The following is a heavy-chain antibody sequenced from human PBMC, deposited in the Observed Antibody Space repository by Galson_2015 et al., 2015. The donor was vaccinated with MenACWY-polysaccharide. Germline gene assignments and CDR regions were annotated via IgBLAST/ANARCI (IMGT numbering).Heavy chain of an antibody. CDR1: GFTFSSYW. D-gene: IGHD6-13*01. Sequence: ALSLGCEASGFTFSSYWMHWFRQDPGQGLVGVSRIRSDRSSRSYADSVKRRFTISRDIAKNTLHLQMNSLRVEDTAVYYCARVQGGYSNDWHHPYYFDYWGQGTLVTVSS. V-gene: IGHV3-74*01. J-gene: IGHJ4*02. CDR3: ARVQGGYSNDWHHPYYFDY. CDR2: IRSDRSSR.